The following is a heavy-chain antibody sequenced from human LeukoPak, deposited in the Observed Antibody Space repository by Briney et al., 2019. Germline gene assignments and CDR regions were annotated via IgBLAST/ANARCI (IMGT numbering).Heavy chain of an antibody. Sequence: GGSLRRSCAASGFTFDDYAMHWVRQAPGKGLEWVSGISWNSGSIGYADSVKGRFTISRDNAKNSLYLQMNSLRAEDTALYYCAKDSGSYLGGAFDIWGQGTMVTVSS. CDR1: GFTFDDYA. CDR2: ISWNSGSI. CDR3: AKDSGSYLGGAFDI. D-gene: IGHD1-26*01. V-gene: IGHV3-9*01. J-gene: IGHJ3*02.